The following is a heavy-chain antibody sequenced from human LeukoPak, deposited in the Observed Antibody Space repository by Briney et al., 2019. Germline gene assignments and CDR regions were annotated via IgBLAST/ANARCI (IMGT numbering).Heavy chain of an antibody. D-gene: IGHD4-17*01. V-gene: IGHV3-64D*06. CDR3: VRVNDYGDRNLYYFGY. CDR1: GFIFSNYG. J-gene: IGHJ4*02. Sequence: PGGSLRLSCSALGFIFSNYGLYWVRQPPGKGLEFVSAISSDGDNTFYADSVKGRFTISRDNSKNTLYLQTSSLRGEDTAVYYCVRVNDYGDRNLYYFGYWGQGTLVTVSS. CDR2: ISSDGDNT.